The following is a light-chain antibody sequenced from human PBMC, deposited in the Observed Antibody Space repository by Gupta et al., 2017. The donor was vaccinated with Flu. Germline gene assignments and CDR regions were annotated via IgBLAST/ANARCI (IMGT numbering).Light chain of an antibody. Sequence: LISGAPGQKVTISCSGSSSNIGKNYVSWYQQLPGTAPKLLIYENYKRPSGIPDRFSGSKSGTSATLGITGLQTGDEADYFCGTWDSSLSAAVFGG. CDR3: GTWDSSLSAAV. V-gene: IGLV1-51*02. CDR2: ENY. CDR1: SSNIGKNY. J-gene: IGLJ3*02.